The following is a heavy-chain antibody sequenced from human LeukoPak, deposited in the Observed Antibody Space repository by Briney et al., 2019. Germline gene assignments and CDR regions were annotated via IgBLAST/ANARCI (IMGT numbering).Heavy chain of an antibody. CDR3: TKIHGSGSYLPCAF. Sequence: PGGSLRLSYAPPGFTFSSSAVYWGRQAPGRGLEWVSTISGRGDYTYYADSVKGRFTISRDNSKNTLYLQMNSLRAEDTAVYYCTKIHGSGSYLPCAFWGQGSLVTVSS. D-gene: IGHD3-10*01. V-gene: IGHV3-23*01. CDR2: ISGRGDYT. J-gene: IGHJ4*02. CDR1: GFTFSSSA.